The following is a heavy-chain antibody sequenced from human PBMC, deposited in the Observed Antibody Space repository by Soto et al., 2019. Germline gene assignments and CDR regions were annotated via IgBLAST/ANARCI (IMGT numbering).Heavy chain of an antibody. CDR3: TRDASRDSSARGWFDP. J-gene: IGHJ5*02. Sequence: NPGGSLRLSCAASGFTFRSFTMNWVRQAPGKGLEWVSTISSNSAYIYHTDALRGRFTISRDNAKNSLHLQMNSLRAEDTAVYYCTRDASRDSSARGWFDPWGPGTLVTVSS. CDR2: ISSNSAYI. CDR1: GFTFRSFT. V-gene: IGHV3-21*01. D-gene: IGHD6-13*01.